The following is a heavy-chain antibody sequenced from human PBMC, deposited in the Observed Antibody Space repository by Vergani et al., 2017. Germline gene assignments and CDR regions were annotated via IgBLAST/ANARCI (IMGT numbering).Heavy chain of an antibody. CDR2: ISSNGGRT. V-gene: IGHV3-64D*06. D-gene: IGHD3-10*01. CDR1: GFTFSSYA. Sequence: EVQLVESGGGLVQPGGSLRLSCSASGFTFSSYAMHWVRQAPGKGLEYVSAISSNGGRTYYADSVKGRFTISRDNSKNTLYLQMSSLRAEDTAVYYCVKVWFGELSFFDYWGQGTLVTVSS. J-gene: IGHJ4*02. CDR3: VKVWFGELSFFDY.